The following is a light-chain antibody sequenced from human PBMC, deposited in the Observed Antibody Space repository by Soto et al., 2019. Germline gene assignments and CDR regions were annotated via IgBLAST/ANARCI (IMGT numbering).Light chain of an antibody. V-gene: IGKV3-11*01. CDR1: QSVSSY. CDR3: QQRSNWPPIT. Sequence: EIVLTQSPATPSLSPGERGTLSCRASQSVSSYLAWYQQKPGQAPRLLIYDASNRATGIPARFSGSGSGTDFTLTIISLEPEDFAVYYCQQRSNWPPITFGQGTRLEIK. CDR2: DAS. J-gene: IGKJ5*01.